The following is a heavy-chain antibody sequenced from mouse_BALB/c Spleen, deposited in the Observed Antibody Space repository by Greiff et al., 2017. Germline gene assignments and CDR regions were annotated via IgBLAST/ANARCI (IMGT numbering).Heavy chain of an antibody. V-gene: IGHV1-80*01. CDR2: IYPGDGDT. J-gene: IGHJ2*01. CDR1: GYAFSSYW. Sequence: QVQLKESGAELVRPGSSVKISCKASGYAFSSYWMNWVKQRPGQGLEWIGQIYPGDGDTNYNGKFKGKATLTADKSSSTAYMQLSSLSSEDSAVYFFASPNYYGSSYFDYWGQGTTLTVSS. CDR3: ASPNYYGSSYFDY. D-gene: IGHD1-1*01.